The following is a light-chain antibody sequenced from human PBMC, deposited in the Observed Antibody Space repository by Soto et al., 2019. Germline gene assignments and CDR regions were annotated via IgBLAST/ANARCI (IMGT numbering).Light chain of an antibody. CDR1: SSNIGNNF. V-gene: IGLV1-51*01. J-gene: IGLJ3*02. CDR2: DND. CDR3: GSWDTSLSGGRVV. Sequence: QSVLTQPPSVSAAPGQKVTISCSGSSSNIGNNFVSWYQHLPGTAPKLLIYDNDKRPSGIPDRFSGSKSGTSATLGITGLQTGDEADYYCGSWDTSLSGGRVVFGGGTKPPS.